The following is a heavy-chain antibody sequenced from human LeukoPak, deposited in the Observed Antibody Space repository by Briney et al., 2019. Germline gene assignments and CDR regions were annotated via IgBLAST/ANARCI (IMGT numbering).Heavy chain of an antibody. V-gene: IGHV3-30*03. D-gene: IGHD3-10*01. J-gene: IGHJ6*04. CDR3: ARDRILWFGEPLYGMDV. CDR1: GFTFSSYG. Sequence: PGGSLRLSCAASGFTFSSYGMHWVRQAPGKGLKWVAVISYDGSNKYYADSVKGRFTISRDNSKNTLYLQMNSLRAEDTAVYYCARDRILWFGEPLYGMDVWGKGTTVTVSS. CDR2: ISYDGSNK.